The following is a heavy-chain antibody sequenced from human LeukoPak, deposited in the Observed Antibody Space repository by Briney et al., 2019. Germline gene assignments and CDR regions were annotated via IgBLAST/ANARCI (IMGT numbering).Heavy chain of an antibody. D-gene: IGHD1/OR15-1a*01. J-gene: IGHJ6*02. Sequence: SETLSLTCAVYGGSFSGYYWSWIRQPPGKGLEWIGEINHSGSTNYNPSLKSRVTMSVDTSKNQFSLKLSSVTAADTAVYYCAREGEHYYYYGTDVWGQGTTVTVSS. CDR2: INHSGST. CDR3: AREGEHYYYYGTDV. V-gene: IGHV4-34*01. CDR1: GGSFSGYY.